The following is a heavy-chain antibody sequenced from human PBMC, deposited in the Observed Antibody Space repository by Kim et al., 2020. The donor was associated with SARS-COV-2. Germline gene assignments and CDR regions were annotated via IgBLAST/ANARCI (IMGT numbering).Heavy chain of an antibody. J-gene: IGHJ4*02. V-gene: IGHV1-3*01. Sequence: KYSQKCQGRVTSTRETSASTAYMELSSLRSEDTAVYYCARGFGELSHFDYWGQGTLVTVSS. D-gene: IGHD3-10*01. CDR3: ARGFGELSHFDY.